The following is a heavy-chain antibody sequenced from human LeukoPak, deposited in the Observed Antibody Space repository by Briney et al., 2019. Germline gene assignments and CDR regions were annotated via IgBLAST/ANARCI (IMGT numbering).Heavy chain of an antibody. J-gene: IGHJ4*02. D-gene: IGHD3-3*01. CDR2: ISAYNGKT. CDR3: ARIQFLEWLIDY. Sequence: AAVPVSRKPSRYSLSRYALSWVQQAPRQGLEWMGWISAYNGKTNYAQKFQGRVTMTTVTSTRTAYMELRSLRSDDTAGYYCARIQFLEWLIDYWGQGTRVTVSS. CDR1: RYSLSRYA. V-gene: IGHV1-18*01.